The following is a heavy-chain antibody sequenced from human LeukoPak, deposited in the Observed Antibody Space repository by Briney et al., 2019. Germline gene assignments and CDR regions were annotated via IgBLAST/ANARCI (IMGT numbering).Heavy chain of an antibody. Sequence: GGSLRLSCAASGFTFDDYGMSWVRQAPGKGLEWVSGINWNGGSTGYADSVKGGFTISRDNAKNSLYLQMNSLRAEDTALYYCAREYDSSGYYYLGYYYYYMDVWGKGTTVTVSS. CDR1: GFTFDDYG. D-gene: IGHD3-22*01. J-gene: IGHJ6*03. V-gene: IGHV3-20*04. CDR3: AREYDSSGYYYLGYYYYYMDV. CDR2: INWNGGST.